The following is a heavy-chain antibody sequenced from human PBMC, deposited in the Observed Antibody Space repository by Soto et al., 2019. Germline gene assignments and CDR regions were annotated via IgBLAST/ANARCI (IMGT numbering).Heavy chain of an antibody. Sequence: QVQLQEPGPRLVKPSETLSLTCTVSGGSFNNNYWNWIRQPPGRGMEWIGYIHSSGGTRFNPSFNSQANKSVDTSSSQFSLNLHSVTAADTALYSCAREIPAAGHFDSWGQATLVTVSS. D-gene: IGHD6-13*01. J-gene: IGHJ4*02. CDR1: GGSFNNNY. V-gene: IGHV4-59*01. CDR3: AREIPAAGHFDS. CDR2: IHSSGGT.